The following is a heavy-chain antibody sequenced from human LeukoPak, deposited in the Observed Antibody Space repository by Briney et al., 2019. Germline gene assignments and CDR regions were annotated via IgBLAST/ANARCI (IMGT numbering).Heavy chain of an antibody. Sequence: GRSLRLSCAASGFTFRTYGMHWVRQAPGKGLEWLAVIWFDGSNKFYADSVKGRFTISRDNSENTLYLQMNSPRVEDTAAYYCARATGTTSNYYYGMEVWGKGTTVTVSS. J-gene: IGHJ6*04. D-gene: IGHD1-1*01. CDR2: IWFDGSNK. V-gene: IGHV3-33*01. CDR3: ARATGTTSNYYYGMEV. CDR1: GFTFRTYG.